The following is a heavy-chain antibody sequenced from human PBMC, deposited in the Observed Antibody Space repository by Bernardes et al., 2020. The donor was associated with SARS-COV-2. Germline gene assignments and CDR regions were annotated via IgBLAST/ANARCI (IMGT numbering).Heavy chain of an antibody. CDR2: ISGSGGST. CDR3: ARDLNYYYGMDV. Sequence: GGSLRLSCAASGFTFSSYAMSWVRQAPGKGLEWVSAISGSGGSTYYADSVKGRFTISRDNSKNTLYLQMNSLRAEDTAVYYCARDLNYYYGMDVWGQGTTVTVSS. J-gene: IGHJ6*02. CDR1: GFTFSSYA. V-gene: IGHV3-23*01.